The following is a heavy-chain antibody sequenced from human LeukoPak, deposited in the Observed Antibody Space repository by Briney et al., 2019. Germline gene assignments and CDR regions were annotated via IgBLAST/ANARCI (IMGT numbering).Heavy chain of an antibody. V-gene: IGHV3-30*02. J-gene: IGHJ4*02. D-gene: IGHD3-16*01. CDR1: GFTFSSYG. Sequence: GGSLRLSCAASGFTFSSYGMHWVRQAPGKGLEWVAFIRYDGSNKYYADSVKGRFTISRDNSKNTLYLQMNSLRAEDTAVYYCAKDGLGERGYFDYWGQGTLVTVSS. CDR2: IRYDGSNK. CDR3: AKDGLGERGYFDY.